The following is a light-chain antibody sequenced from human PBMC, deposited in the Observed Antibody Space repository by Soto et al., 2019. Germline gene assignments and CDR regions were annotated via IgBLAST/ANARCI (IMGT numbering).Light chain of an antibody. CDR2: GAS. CDR1: QSVSSNH. CDR3: QQYGRSPWT. Sequence: EIVLTQSPGTLSLSPGERATLSCRASQSVSSNHVAWFQQKNGQAPSLLIYGASSRATGSPDRFSGSGSGTDFTLTISRLEPEDFAVYYCQQYGRSPWTFGQGTKVDIK. J-gene: IGKJ1*01. V-gene: IGKV3-20*01.